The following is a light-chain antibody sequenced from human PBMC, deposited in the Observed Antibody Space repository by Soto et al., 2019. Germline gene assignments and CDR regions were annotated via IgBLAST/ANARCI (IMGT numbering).Light chain of an antibody. CDR2: AAS. Sequence: DIQMTQSPSSLSASVGDRVTITCQASQDINNYVNWYQQKAGEAPKLLIFAASTLQSGVPSRFSGDGVGTHFTLTISSLQPEDFATYYCQQSYNKFPLTFGGGAKVDIK. CDR1: QDINNY. J-gene: IGKJ4*01. V-gene: IGKV1-39*01. CDR3: QQSYNKFPLT.